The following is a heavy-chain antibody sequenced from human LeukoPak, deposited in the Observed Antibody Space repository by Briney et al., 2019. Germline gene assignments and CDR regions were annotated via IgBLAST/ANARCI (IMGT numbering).Heavy chain of an antibody. D-gene: IGHD1-7*01. CDR1: GFTFNIYG. CDR2: VGGGDDI. CDR3: AQDATPGNSTWDHFKS. Sequence: GGSLRLSCVASGFTFNIYGMSWVRQAPGKGLEWVSSVGGGDDIHYADSVKGRFTGSRDNAKNTVDLQMNSLRVDDTAIYFCAQDATPGNSTWDHFKSWGQGTLVTVSS. V-gene: IGHV3-23*01. J-gene: IGHJ4*02.